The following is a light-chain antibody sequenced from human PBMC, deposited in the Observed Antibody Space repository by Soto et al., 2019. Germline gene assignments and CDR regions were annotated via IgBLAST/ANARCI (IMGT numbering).Light chain of an antibody. CDR1: SSDVGGYNY. J-gene: IGLJ1*01. CDR3: SSYTSSSTPYYV. Sequence: QSVLTQPASVSGSPGQSITISCTGTSSDVGGYNYVSWYQQHPGKAPKLMIYDVSNRPSGVSNRFSGSKSGNTASLTTSGLQAEDEADYYGSSYTSSSTPYYVFGTGTKLTVL. CDR2: DVS. V-gene: IGLV2-14*03.